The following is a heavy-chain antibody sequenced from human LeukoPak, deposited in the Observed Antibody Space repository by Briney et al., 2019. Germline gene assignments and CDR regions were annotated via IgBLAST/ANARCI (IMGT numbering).Heavy chain of an antibody. CDR3: ARDLRAAAGDY. CDR1: GFTVSSNY. D-gene: IGHD6-13*01. V-gene: IGHV3-66*01. CDR2: IYSGGST. Sequence: GGSLRLSCAASGFTVSSNYKSWVRQAPGKGLERVSVIYSGGSTYYADSVKGRFTISRDNAKNSLYLQMNSLRAEDTAVYYCARDLRAAAGDYWGQGTLVTVSS. J-gene: IGHJ4*02.